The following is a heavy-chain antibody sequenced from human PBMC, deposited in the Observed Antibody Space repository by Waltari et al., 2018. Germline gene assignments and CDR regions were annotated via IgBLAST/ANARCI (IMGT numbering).Heavy chain of an antibody. CDR1: GFTFSSYG. J-gene: IGHJ4*02. V-gene: IGHV3-30*18. CDR2: KSKDGSNK. D-gene: IGHD4-4*01. Sequence: QVQLVESGGGVVQPGRSLRLSCAASGFTFSSYGMHWVRPAPGKGLEWVAVKSKDGSNKDYADSVKGRFTISRDKSKNTLYLQMNSLRAEDTAVYYCAKVADTVTAIGDYWGQGTLVTVSS. CDR3: AKVADTVTAIGDY.